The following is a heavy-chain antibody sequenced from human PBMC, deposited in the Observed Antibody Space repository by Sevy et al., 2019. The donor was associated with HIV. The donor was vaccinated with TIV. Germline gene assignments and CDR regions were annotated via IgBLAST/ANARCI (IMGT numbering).Heavy chain of an antibody. Sequence: GGSLRLSCAASGFTFSSYAMNWVRQAPGKGLEWVSSINAISSNIYYADSVKGRFTISRDNAENSLYLQMNSVRAEDTAVYYCARDLFSDGNAVYGYWGQGTLVTVSS. D-gene: IGHD2-15*01. V-gene: IGHV3-21*01. J-gene: IGHJ4*02. CDR2: INAISSNI. CDR1: GFTFSSYA. CDR3: ARDLFSDGNAVYGY.